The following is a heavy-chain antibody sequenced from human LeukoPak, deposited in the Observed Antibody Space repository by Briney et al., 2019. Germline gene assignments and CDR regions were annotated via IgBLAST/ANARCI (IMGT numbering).Heavy chain of an antibody. V-gene: IGHV3-48*03. J-gene: IGHJ3*02. CDR2: ISSSGSTI. CDR3: ARESSGYPFDI. CDR1: GFTFSSYE. D-gene: IGHD3-22*01. Sequence: GGSLRLSCAASGFTFSSYEMNWVRQAPGKGLEWVSYISSSGSTIYYADSVKGRFTISRDNAKNSLYLQMNSLRAEDTAVYYCARESSGYPFDIWGQGTMVTVSS.